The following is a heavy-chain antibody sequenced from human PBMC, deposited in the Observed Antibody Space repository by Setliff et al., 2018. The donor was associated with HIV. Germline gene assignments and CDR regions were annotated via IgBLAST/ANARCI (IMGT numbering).Heavy chain of an antibody. Sequence: CKASGYTFTDYYMHWVQQAPGKGLEWMGRVDPKNGKTLYAENLRGRITITADTSTDTAYMELNSLRSEDTAMYYCATLDYYGSQTYNLALHYWGQGTLVTVSS. D-gene: IGHD3-10*01. V-gene: IGHV1-69-2*01. CDR1: GYTFTDYY. CDR2: VDPKNGKT. J-gene: IGHJ4*02. CDR3: ATLDYYGSQTYNLALHY.